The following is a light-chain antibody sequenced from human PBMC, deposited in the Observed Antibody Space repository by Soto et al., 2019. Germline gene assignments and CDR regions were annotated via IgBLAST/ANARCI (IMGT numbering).Light chain of an antibody. J-gene: IGKJ4*01. Sequence: DIQMTQSPSTLSASVGDRVTITCRATQSISSWLAWYQQKPGKAPKFLIHKASSLESGVASRFSGSGSGTEFTLTISSLQPDDFATYYCQHYDTYPLTFGGGTKVEIK. CDR3: QHYDTYPLT. V-gene: IGKV1-5*03. CDR1: QSISSW. CDR2: KAS.